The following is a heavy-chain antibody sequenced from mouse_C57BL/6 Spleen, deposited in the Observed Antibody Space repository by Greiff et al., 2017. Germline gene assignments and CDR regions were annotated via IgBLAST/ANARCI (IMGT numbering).Heavy chain of an antibody. Sequence: QVQLQQSGAELARPGASVKLSCKASGYTFTSYGISWVKQRTGQGLEWIGEIYPRSGNTYYNEKFKGKATLTADKSSSTAYMELRSLTSEDSAVYFCARSGYDGYYVSAYWGQGTLVTVSA. V-gene: IGHV1-81*01. CDR1: GYTFTSYG. J-gene: IGHJ3*01. D-gene: IGHD2-3*01. CDR3: ARSGYDGYYVSAY. CDR2: IYPRSGNT.